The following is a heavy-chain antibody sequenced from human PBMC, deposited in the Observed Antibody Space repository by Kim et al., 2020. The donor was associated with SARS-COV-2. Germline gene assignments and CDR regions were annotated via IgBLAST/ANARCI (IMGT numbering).Heavy chain of an antibody. J-gene: IGHJ3*02. CDR1: GFSLSTSGVG. V-gene: IGHV2-5*02. CDR3: AHINIAAAGVVAFDT. CDR2: IYWDDDK. D-gene: IGHD6-13*01. Sequence: SGPTLVNPTQTLTLTCTFSGFSLSTSGVGVGWIRQPPGKALEWLALIYWDDDKRYSPSLKSRLTITKDTSKNQVVLTMTNMDPVDTATYCCAHINIAAAGVVAFDTWGQGTMVTVSS.